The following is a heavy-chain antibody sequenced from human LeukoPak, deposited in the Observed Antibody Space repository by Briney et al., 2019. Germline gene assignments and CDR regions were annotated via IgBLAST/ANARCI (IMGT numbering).Heavy chain of an antibody. Sequence: SVKVSCKASGGTFSSYAISSVRQAPGQGLEWMGRIIPIFGTANYAQKFQGRVAITTDESTSTAYMELSSLRSEDTAVYYCAHSERWLQFDAFDIWGQGTMVTVSS. D-gene: IGHD5-24*01. CDR1: GGTFSSYA. CDR3: AHSERWLQFDAFDI. V-gene: IGHV1-69*05. CDR2: IIPIFGTA. J-gene: IGHJ3*02.